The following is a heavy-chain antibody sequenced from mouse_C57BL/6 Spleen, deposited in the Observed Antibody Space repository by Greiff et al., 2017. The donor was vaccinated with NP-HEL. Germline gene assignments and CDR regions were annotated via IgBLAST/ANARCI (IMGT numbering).Heavy chain of an antibody. D-gene: IGHD4-1*01. CDR3: TRDELGHWFAY. J-gene: IGHJ3*01. CDR2: IDPETGGT. Sequence: VQLQQSGAELVRPGASVTLSCKASGYTFTDYEMHWVKQTPVHGLEWIGAIDPETGGTAYNQKFKGKAILTADKSSSTAYMELRSLTSEDSAVYYCTRDELGHWFAYWGQGTLVTVSA. V-gene: IGHV1-15*01. CDR1: GYTFTDYE.